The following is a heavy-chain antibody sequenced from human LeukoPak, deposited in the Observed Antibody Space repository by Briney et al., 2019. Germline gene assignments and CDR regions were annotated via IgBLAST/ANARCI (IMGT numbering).Heavy chain of an antibody. CDR3: ARRRDGYNYYFDY. Sequence: GESLKISCKGSGYSFPSYWIGWVRQMPGKGLEWMGIIYPGDSDTRYSPSFQGHVTISADKSITTAYLQWSSLEASDTAMYYCARRRDGYNYYFDYWGQGTLVTVSS. CDR2: IYPGDSDT. CDR1: GYSFPSYW. D-gene: IGHD5-24*01. J-gene: IGHJ4*02. V-gene: IGHV5-51*01.